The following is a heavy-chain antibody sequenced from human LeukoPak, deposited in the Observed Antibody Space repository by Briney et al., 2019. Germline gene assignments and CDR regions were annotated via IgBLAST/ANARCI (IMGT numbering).Heavy chain of an antibody. CDR2: ISYDGSNK. CDR1: GFTFSSYA. D-gene: IGHD3-22*01. J-gene: IGHJ4*02. V-gene: IGHV3-30-3*01. Sequence: GGSLRLSCAASGFTFSSYAMHWVRQAPGKGLEWVAVISYDGSNKYYADSVKGRFTISRDNSKNTLYLQMNSLRAEDTAVYYCARGGYYDSSGYNFYWGQETLVTVSS. CDR3: ARGGYYDSSGYNFY.